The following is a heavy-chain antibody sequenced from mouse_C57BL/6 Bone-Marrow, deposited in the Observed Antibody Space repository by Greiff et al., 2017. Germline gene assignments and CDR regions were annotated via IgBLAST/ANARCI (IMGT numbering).Heavy chain of an antibody. J-gene: IGHJ1*03. Sequence: VQLQQSGTVLARPGASVKMSCKTSGYTFTSYWMHWVKQRPGQGLEWIGAIDPGNSDTSYNQKFKGKAKLTAVTSASTAYMELSSLTNEDSAVYYCTKSHYYGSSYGYFDVWGTGTTVTVSS. CDR1: GYTFTSYW. V-gene: IGHV1-5*01. D-gene: IGHD1-1*01. CDR3: TKSHYYGSSYGYFDV. CDR2: IDPGNSDT.